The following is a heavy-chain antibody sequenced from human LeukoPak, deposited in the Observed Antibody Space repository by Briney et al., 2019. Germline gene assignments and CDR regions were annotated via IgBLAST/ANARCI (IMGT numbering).Heavy chain of an antibody. J-gene: IGHJ4*02. V-gene: IGHV3-48*03. CDR2: IGTSGSTM. CDR3: ARMSSRGFYFDC. CDR1: EFTFSSYE. D-gene: IGHD3-10*01. Sequence: PGGSLRLSCAASEFTFSSYEMNWVRQAPGKGLEWVSYIGTSGSTMYYADSVKGRFTISRDNAKNSLYLQMNSLRAEDTAVYYCARMSSRGFYFDCWGQGTLVTVSS.